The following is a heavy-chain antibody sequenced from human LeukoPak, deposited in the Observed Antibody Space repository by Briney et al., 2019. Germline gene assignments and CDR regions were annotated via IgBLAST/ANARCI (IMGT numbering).Heavy chain of an antibody. J-gene: IGHJ4*02. CDR3: ARGGPPDVYGSGSSPLDY. Sequence: ASVNVSCKASGYTFTRYYIHWVRQAPGQGLEWMGIINPTGGGTSYAQKFPGRVTMARDTSTSTVYMELSSLRSEDTAVYYCARGGPPDVYGSGSSPLDYWGQGTLVTVSS. D-gene: IGHD3-10*01. V-gene: IGHV1-46*01. CDR1: GYTFTRYY. CDR2: INPTGGGT.